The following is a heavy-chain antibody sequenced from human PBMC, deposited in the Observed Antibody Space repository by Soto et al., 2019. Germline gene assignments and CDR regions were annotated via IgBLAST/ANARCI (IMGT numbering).Heavy chain of an antibody. Sequence: PSETLPLTCAVYGGSFSGYYWSWIRQPPGKGLEWIGEINHSGSTNYNPSLKSRVTISVDTSKNQFSLKLSSVTAADTAVYYCARGRIPSTHFDYWGQGTLVTVSS. CDR3: ARGRIPSTHFDY. CDR2: INHSGST. J-gene: IGHJ4*02. D-gene: IGHD2-21*01. V-gene: IGHV4-34*01. CDR1: GGSFSGYY.